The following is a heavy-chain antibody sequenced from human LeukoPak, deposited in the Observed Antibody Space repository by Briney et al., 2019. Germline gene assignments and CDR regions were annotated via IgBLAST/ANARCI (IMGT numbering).Heavy chain of an antibody. D-gene: IGHD3-9*01. V-gene: IGHV3-48*02. CDR3: ARDHDWALDL. CDR2: INHNAEMI. CDR1: GFSFSRYV. J-gene: IGHJ5*02. Sequence: GGSLRLSCEASGFSFSRYVMTWVRQAPGKGLEWIAYINHNAEMIFYPDFVKGRFTISRDNAKNSLYLQMNALRDEDTAIYYCARDHDWALDLWGQGTLVTVSS.